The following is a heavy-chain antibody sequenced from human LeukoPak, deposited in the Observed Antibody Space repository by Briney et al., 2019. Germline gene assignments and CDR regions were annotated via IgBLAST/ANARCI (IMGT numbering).Heavy chain of an antibody. CDR1: GFTFSSYW. CDR2: ISYDGSNK. J-gene: IGHJ4*02. Sequence: PGGSLRLSCVVSGFTFSSYWMSWVRQAPGKGLEWVAVISYDGSNKYYADSVKGRFTISRDNSKNTLYLQMNSLRAEDTAVYYCAKDGRSSIAPPGLFPPFDYWGQGTLVTVSS. V-gene: IGHV3-30*18. D-gene: IGHD6-6*01. CDR3: AKDGRSSIAPPGLFPPFDY.